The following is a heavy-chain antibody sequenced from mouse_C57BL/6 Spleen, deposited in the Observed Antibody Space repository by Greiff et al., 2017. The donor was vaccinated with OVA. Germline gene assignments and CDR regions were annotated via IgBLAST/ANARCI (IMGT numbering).Heavy chain of an antibody. V-gene: IGHV1-52*01. D-gene: IGHD1-1*01. CDR1: GYTFTSYW. CDR2: IDPSDSET. CDR3: ARKGYYGSRYFDG. Sequence: QVQLQQPGAELVRPGSSVKLSCKASGYTFTSYWMHWVKQRPIQGLEWIGNIDPSDSETHYNQKFKDKATLTVDKSSSTAYMQLSSLTSEDSAVYYGARKGYYGSRYFDGWGTGTTVTVSS. J-gene: IGHJ1*03.